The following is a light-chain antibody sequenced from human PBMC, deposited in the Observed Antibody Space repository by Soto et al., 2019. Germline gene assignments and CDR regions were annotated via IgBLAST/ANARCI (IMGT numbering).Light chain of an antibody. V-gene: IGLV2-14*01. J-gene: IGLJ1*01. CDR3: SSYTSSSTPYV. CDR1: SSDVGDYNY. Sequence: QSALTQPASVSGSPGQSITISCTGTSSDVGDYNYVSWYQQHPVKAPKLMIYDVTNRPSGVSDRFSGYESGNTASLHISGLQAEDEADYYCSSYTSSSTPYVYGNGTKLTVL. CDR2: DVT.